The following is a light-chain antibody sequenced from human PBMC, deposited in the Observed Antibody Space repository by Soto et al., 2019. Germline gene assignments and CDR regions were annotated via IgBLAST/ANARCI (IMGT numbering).Light chain of an antibody. Sequence: DVVVTQSPLSLPVTLGQPASISCRSSQSLVYTNGNTYLAWFQQRPGQSPRRLIYKVSIRDSGVPDRVSGSESGTEFTLTIRRVEAEDVGVYYCMQGPHWPRTFGQGTKVEIK. CDR2: KVS. CDR3: MQGPHWPRT. J-gene: IGKJ1*01. CDR1: QSLVYTNGNTY. V-gene: IGKV2-30*01.